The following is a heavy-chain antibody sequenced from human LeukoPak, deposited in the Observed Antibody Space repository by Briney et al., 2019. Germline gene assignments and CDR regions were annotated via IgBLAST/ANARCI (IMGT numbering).Heavy chain of an antibody. V-gene: IGHV3-23*01. CDR1: GFTFSSYA. D-gene: IGHD6-13*01. Sequence: GGSLRLSCAASGFTFSSYAMSWVRQAPGKGLEWVSAISGSGGSTNYADSVKGRFTISRDNSKNTLYLQVNSLRAEDTAVYYCARTIAAAGLNWFDPWGQGTLVTVSS. CDR3: ARTIAAAGLNWFDP. CDR2: ISGSGGST. J-gene: IGHJ5*02.